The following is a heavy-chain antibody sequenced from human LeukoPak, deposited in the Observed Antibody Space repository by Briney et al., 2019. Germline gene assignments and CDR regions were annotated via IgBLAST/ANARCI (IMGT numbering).Heavy chain of an antibody. CDR3: AGDSSPGSATSYYDALDM. J-gene: IGHJ3*02. Sequence: GGPLRLSRAGSGFRFRRLRMIWLRHATGRGLVRVTNIKGDGGGKRYADAVKDRFTISEDNARSLSFLQIHGLRDDDTAVYYCAGDSSPGSATSYYDALDMWGQETMISVFS. V-gene: IGHV3-7*01. CDR1: GFRFRRLR. D-gene: IGHD3-10*01. CDR2: IKGDGGGK.